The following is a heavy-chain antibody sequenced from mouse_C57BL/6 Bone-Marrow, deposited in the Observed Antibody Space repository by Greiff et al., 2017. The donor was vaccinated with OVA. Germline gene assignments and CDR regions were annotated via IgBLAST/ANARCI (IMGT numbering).Heavy chain of an antibody. V-gene: IGHV5-17*01. Sequence: DVKLVESGGGLVKPGGSLKLSCAASGFTFSDYGMHWVRQAPEKGLEWVAYISSGSSTIYYADTVKGRFTISRDNAKNTLFLQMTSLRSEDTAMYYCAREDGSSYWYFDVWGTGTTVTVSS. CDR1: GFTFSDYG. J-gene: IGHJ1*03. D-gene: IGHD1-1*01. CDR2: ISSGSSTI. CDR3: AREDGSSYWYFDV.